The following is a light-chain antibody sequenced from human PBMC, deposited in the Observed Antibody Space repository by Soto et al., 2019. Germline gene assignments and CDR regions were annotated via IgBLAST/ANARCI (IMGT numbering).Light chain of an antibody. CDR3: QTWATGIQG. Sequence: QLVLTQSPSASASLGASVKLTCTLSSGHSNYAIAWHQQQPEKGPRYLMKLNSDGSHSKGDGIPDRFSGSSSGAERYLTISSLQSEDEADYYCQTWATGIQGFGTGTKLTVL. CDR2: LNSDGSH. J-gene: IGLJ1*01. V-gene: IGLV4-69*01. CDR1: SGHSNYA.